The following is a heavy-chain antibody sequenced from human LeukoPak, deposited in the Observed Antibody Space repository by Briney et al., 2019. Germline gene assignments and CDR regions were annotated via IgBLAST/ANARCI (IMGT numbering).Heavy chain of an antibody. CDR3: AAAPNANAWYWDDAFDI. J-gene: IGHJ3*02. D-gene: IGHD2-8*02. CDR2: IVVGGGNT. CDR1: GFTFTTSA. Sequence: ASVKVSCKASGFTFTTSAVQWVRQARGQRLEWIGRIVVGGGNTDTAQKFQGRLTITRDISTSTAYMELSSLTSADTAVYYCAAAPNANAWYWDDAFDIWGQGTMVTVSS. V-gene: IGHV1-58*01.